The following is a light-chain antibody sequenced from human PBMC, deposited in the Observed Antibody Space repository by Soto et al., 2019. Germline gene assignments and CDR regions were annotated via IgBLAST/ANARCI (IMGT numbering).Light chain of an antibody. Sequence: EIVLTQSPGSLSLSPGQRATLSCRASQSVDTTFFAWYQKKPGQAPRLLIYGASKSATGIPDRFSGSESGTDFILVISRQEPEDFAVYYCQQYMSSVTFGQGTKVEIK. CDR1: QSVDTTF. V-gene: IGKV3-20*01. CDR3: QQYMSSVT. J-gene: IGKJ1*01. CDR2: GAS.